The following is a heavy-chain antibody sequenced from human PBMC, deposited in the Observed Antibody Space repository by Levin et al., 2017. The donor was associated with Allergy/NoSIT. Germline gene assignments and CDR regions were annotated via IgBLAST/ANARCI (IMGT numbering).Heavy chain of an antibody. CDR3: ARDDVAVAGTKVGWFDP. D-gene: IGHD6-19*01. J-gene: IGHJ5*02. CDR2: IYTSGST. Sequence: SETLSLTCTVSGGSISSYYWSWIRQPAGKGLEWIGRIYTSGSTNYNPSLKSRVTMSVDTSKNQFSLKLSSVTAADTAVYYCARDDVAVAGTKVGWFDPWGQGTLVTVSS. CDR1: GGSISSYY. V-gene: IGHV4-4*07.